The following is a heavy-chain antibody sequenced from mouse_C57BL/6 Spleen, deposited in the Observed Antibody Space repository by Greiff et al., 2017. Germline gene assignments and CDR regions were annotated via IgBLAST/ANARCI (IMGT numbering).Heavy chain of an antibody. CDR1: GYTFTSYW. J-gene: IGHJ2*01. V-gene: IGHV1-69*01. Sequence: QVQLQQPGAELVMPGASVKLSCKASGYTFTSYWMHWVKQRPGQGLEWIGEIDPSDSYTNYNQKFKGKSTLTVDKSSSTAYMQLSSLTSEDSAVYDGARAYYGSSYYFGDWGQGTTLTVA. CDR2: IDPSDSYT. CDR3: ARAYYGSSYYFGD. D-gene: IGHD1-1*01.